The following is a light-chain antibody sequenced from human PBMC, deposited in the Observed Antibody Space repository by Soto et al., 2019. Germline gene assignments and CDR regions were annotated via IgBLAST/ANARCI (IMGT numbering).Light chain of an antibody. J-gene: IGKJ2*01. CDR2: GAS. Sequence: EIVMTQSPGTLSLSPEERATLSCRASQSVSSSYLAWYQQKPGQAPRLLIYGASSRATGIPDRFSGSGSGTDFTLTISRLEPEDFAVYYCQQYGSSLGYTFGQGTKLEIK. V-gene: IGKV3-20*01. CDR3: QQYGSSLGYT. CDR1: QSVSSSY.